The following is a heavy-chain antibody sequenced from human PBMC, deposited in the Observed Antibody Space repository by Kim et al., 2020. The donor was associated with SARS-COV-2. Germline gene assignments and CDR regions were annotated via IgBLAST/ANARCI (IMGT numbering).Heavy chain of an antibody. V-gene: IGHV3-7*01. D-gene: IGHD5-12*01. CDR3: AKYTIVAGIYYFDY. Sequence: VDSVKGRFTISRDNAENSLYLLMNSLRAEDTAVYYCAKYTIVAGIYYFDYWGQGTLVAVSS. J-gene: IGHJ4*02.